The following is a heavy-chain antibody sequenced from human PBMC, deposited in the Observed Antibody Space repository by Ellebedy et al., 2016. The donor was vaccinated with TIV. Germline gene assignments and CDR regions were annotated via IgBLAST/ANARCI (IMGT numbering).Heavy chain of an antibody. Sequence: ASVKVSCXASGYTFTSYYMHWVRQAPGQGLEWMGIINPSGGSTSYAQKFQGRVTMTRDTSTSTVYMELSSLRSEDTAVYYCAREEVGGDYYYGMDVWGQGTTVTVSS. CDR2: INPSGGST. V-gene: IGHV1-46*01. J-gene: IGHJ6*02. CDR3: AREEVGGDYYYGMDV. CDR1: GYTFTSYY. D-gene: IGHD1-26*01.